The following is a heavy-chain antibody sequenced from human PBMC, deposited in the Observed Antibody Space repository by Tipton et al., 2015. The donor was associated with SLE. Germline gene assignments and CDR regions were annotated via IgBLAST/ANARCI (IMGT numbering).Heavy chain of an antibody. Sequence: TLSLTCTVSGGSISSYYWTWIRQPPGKGLEWIGYIYYSGSTNYNPSLKSRVTISVDTSKNQFSLKLSSVTAADTAVYYCASSSWYPEGWFDPWGQGTLVTVSS. V-gene: IGHV4-59*07. D-gene: IGHD6-13*01. CDR3: ASSSWYPEGWFDP. CDR2: IYYSGST. J-gene: IGHJ5*02. CDR1: GGSISSYY.